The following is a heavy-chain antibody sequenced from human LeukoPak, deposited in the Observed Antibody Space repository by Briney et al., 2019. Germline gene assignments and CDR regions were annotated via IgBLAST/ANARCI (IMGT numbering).Heavy chain of an antibody. CDR2: ISAYNGNT. Sequence: ASVKVSCKASGYTFTSYGISWVRQAPGQGLEWMGWISAYNGNTNYAQKLQGRVTMTTDTSTSTVYMELRSLRSDDTAVYYCARLYDYVWGSYRYTGMDYFDYWGQGTLVTVSS. CDR1: GYTFTSYG. V-gene: IGHV1-18*01. D-gene: IGHD3-16*02. CDR3: ARLYDYVWGSYRYTGMDYFDY. J-gene: IGHJ4*02.